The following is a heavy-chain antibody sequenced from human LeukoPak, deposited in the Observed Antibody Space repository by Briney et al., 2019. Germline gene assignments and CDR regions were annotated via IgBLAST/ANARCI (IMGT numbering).Heavy chain of an antibody. V-gene: IGHV3-23*01. CDR3: AKDRAGYSYGMFDS. CDR2: IVNSGGST. Sequence: GGSLRLSCVASGFTFSNYAMSWVRQAPGKGLEWVSGIVNSGGSTYYADSVRGRLTISRDNSKKTVYLQMSSLRGDDTAIYYCAKDRAGYSYGMFDSWRQGTLVTVSS. J-gene: IGHJ4*02. CDR1: GFTFSNYA. D-gene: IGHD5-18*01.